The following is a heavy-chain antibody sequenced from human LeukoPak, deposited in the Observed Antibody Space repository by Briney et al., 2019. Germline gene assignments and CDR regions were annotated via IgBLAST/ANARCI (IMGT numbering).Heavy chain of an antibody. Sequence: KPSETLSLTCTVSGGSISSYYWSWIRQPPGKGLEWIGYIYYSGSTNYNPSLKSRVTISVDTSKNQFSLKLSSVTAADTAVYYCARLGANIAAAGTVDYWGQGTLVTVSS. J-gene: IGHJ4*02. CDR1: GGSISSYY. CDR2: IYYSGST. CDR3: ARLGANIAAAGTVDY. V-gene: IGHV4-59*08. D-gene: IGHD6-13*01.